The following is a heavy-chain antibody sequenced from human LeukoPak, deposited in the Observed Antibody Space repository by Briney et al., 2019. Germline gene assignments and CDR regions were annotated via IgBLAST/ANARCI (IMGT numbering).Heavy chain of an antibody. CDR2: IYYSVST. CDR1: GGSISSYY. D-gene: IGHD4-17*01. V-gene: IGHV4-59*01. CDR3: ARVIFSGDSNWFDP. J-gene: IGHJ5*02. Sequence: PSETLSLTCTVSGGSISSYYWSWIRQPPGKGLEWIGYIYYSVSTNYNPSLKSRVTISVDTSKNQFSLKLSSVTAADTAVYYCARVIFSGDSNWFDPWGQGTLVTVSS.